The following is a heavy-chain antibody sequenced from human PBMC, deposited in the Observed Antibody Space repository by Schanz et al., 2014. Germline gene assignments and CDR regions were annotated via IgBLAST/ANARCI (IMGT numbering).Heavy chain of an antibody. Sequence: QVQLVESGGGVVQPGMSLTLSCAASGFPFSRYALHWVRQAPGKGLEWVSTVYMSAASTRYADSVKGRFIISRDSSKNTLFLQMNSLRPEDTALYFCARDEGRDGYNLAFDVWGQGTLVTVSS. D-gene: IGHD5-12*01. CDR1: GFPFSRYA. J-gene: IGHJ3*01. CDR2: VYMSAAST. CDR3: ARDEGRDGYNLAFDV. V-gene: IGHV3-NL1*01.